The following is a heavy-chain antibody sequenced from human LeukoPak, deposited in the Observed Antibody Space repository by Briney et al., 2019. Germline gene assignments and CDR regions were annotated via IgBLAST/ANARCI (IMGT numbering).Heavy chain of an antibody. CDR2: IYYSGST. D-gene: IGHD1-26*01. J-gene: IGHJ4*02. CDR3: ARTFGPWDTIDY. CDR1: GGSISSYY. Sequence: SETLSLTCTVSGGSISSYYWSWIRQPPGKGQEWIGYIYYSGSTNYNPSLKSRVTISVDTSKNQFSLKLSSVTAADTAVYYCARTFGPWDTIDYWGQGTLVTVSS. V-gene: IGHV4-59*08.